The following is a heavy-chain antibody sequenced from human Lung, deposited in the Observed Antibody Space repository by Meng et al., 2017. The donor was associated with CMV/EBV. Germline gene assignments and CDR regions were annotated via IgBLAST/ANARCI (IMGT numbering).Heavy chain of an antibody. CDR3: ARGEVPAIIDY. CDR1: GFIVSTKY. D-gene: IGHD2-2*01. V-gene: IGHV3-66*01. Sequence: EVQLVESGGGLVQPGGSLRLPCEASGFIVSTKYMNWVRQAPGKGLEWVSVIYSGGSTYYTDSVKGRFTISRDNSKNTLYLQMNSLRTEDTAVYYCARGEVPAIIDYWGQGILVTVSS. CDR2: IYSGGST. J-gene: IGHJ4*02.